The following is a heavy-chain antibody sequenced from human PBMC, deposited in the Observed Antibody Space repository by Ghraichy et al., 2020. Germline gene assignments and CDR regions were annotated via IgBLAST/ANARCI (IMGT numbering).Heavy chain of an antibody. CDR2: INPNSGAT. D-gene: IGHD6-13*01. CDR1: GYTFSDYY. V-gene: IGHV1-2*02. CDR3: ARDRSSSWSGHYYYYGLDV. Sequence: ASVTVSCKASGYTFSDYYIHWVRQAPGQGLEWMGWINPNSGATNYAQNFQGRVTLTRDTSTSTGYLELSRLTSDYTAVYYCARDRSSSWSGHYYYYGLDVWGQGTTVTVSS. J-gene: IGHJ6*02.